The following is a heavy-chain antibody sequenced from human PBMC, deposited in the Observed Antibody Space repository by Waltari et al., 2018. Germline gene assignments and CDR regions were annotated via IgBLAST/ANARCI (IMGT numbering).Heavy chain of an antibody. Sequence: QVQLVQSGAEVKKPGSSVKVSCKASGGTFSSYAISWVRQAPGQGLEWMGRIIPILGIANYAQKFQGRVTITADKSTGTAYMGLSSLGSEDTAVYYCARGGIDLLYGMDVWGQGTTVTVSS. D-gene: IGHD3-16*01. CDR1: GGTFSSYA. CDR3: ARGGIDLLYGMDV. CDR2: IIPILGIA. V-gene: IGHV1-69*09. J-gene: IGHJ6*02.